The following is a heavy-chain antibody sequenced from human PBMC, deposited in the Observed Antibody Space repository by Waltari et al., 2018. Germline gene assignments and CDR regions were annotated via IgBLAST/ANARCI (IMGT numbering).Heavy chain of an antibody. V-gene: IGHV3-74*01. CDR1: GFTVSSNY. Sequence: EVQLEESGGGLVQPGGSLRLSCAASGFTVSSNYMSWVRQAPGKGLVWVSRINSDGRTISYADSVKGRFTISRDNAKNTLYLQMNSLSAEDTAVYYCASAYYDILDWGQGTLVTVSS. CDR3: ASAYYDILD. J-gene: IGHJ4*02. CDR2: INSDGRTI. D-gene: IGHD3-9*01.